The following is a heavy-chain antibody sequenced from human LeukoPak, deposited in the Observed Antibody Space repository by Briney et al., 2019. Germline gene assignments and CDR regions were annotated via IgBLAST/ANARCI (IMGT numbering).Heavy chain of an antibody. J-gene: IGHJ6*03. CDR2: IRHDASYK. CDR1: GFAFSSYG. Sequence: PGGSLRLSCAASGFAFSSYGMHWVRQAPGKGLEWVAFIRHDASYKYYADSVKGRFTVSRDNAKNSLYLQMNSLRAEDTAVYYCAREPRVNYYDSSGYPYYYYYYMDVWGKGTTVTVSS. CDR3: AREPRVNYYDSSGYPYYYYYYMDV. V-gene: IGHV3-30*02. D-gene: IGHD3-22*01.